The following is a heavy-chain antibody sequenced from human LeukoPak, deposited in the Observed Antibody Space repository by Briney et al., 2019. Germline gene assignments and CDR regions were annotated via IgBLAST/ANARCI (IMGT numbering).Heavy chain of an antibody. J-gene: IGHJ4*02. V-gene: IGHV4-59*01. CDR3: ARVDPDSSSTLEVFDY. D-gene: IGHD6-6*01. Sequence: SETLSLTCSVSGGSIRSYYWSWIPQPPGKGLEWIGYIYYSGSTNYNPSLKSRVTISVDTSKNQFSLKLSSVTAADTAVYYCARVDPDSSSTLEVFDYWSQGTLVTVSS. CDR1: GGSIRSYY. CDR2: IYYSGST.